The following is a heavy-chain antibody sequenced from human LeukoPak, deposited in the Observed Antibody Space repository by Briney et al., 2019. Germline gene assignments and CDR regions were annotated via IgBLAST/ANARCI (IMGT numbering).Heavy chain of an antibody. Sequence: SETLSLTCAVYGGSFSGYYWSWIRQPPGTGLEWIGEINHSGSTNYNPSHKSRVTISVDTSKNQLSLKLSSVTAADTAVYYCARVGKQWLVLRGWFDPWGQGTLVTVSS. V-gene: IGHV4-34*01. CDR1: GGSFSGYY. CDR2: INHSGST. J-gene: IGHJ5*02. D-gene: IGHD6-19*01. CDR3: ARVGKQWLVLRGWFDP.